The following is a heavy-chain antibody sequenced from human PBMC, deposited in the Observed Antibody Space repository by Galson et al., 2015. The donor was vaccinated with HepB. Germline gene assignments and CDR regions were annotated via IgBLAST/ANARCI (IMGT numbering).Heavy chain of an antibody. CDR2: INPNSGGT. D-gene: IGHD2-15*01. CDR3: ARGGHRIDLIISLVRSFFFDY. CDR1: GYTFTGYY. V-gene: IGHV1-2*02. J-gene: IGHJ4*02. Sequence: SVKVSCKASGYTFTGYYMHWVRQAPGQGLEWVGWINPNSGGTDYAQKFQGRVTMTGDTSISTAYMELSRLTSDDTAIYYCARGGHRIDLIISLVRSFFFDYWGQGTQVSVSS.